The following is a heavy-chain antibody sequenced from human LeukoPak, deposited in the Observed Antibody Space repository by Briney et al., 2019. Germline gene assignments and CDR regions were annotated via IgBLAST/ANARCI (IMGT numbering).Heavy chain of an antibody. CDR2: IVPIDSYT. CDR3: ATGGEGVVTAYSGEYFQH. D-gene: IGHD2-21*02. V-gene: IGHV5-10-1*01. CDR1: GYSFTSYW. J-gene: IGHJ1*01. Sequence: GESLKISCKASGYSFTSYWISWLRQMPGKGREWMGRIVPIDSYTNYSPSFQGHVTTSADKSISTAYLQWSSLKASDTAMYYCATGGEGVVTAYSGEYFQHWGQGTLVTVSS.